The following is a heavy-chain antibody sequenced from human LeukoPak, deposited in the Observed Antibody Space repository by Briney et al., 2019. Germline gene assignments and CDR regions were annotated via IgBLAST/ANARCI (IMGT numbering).Heavy chain of an antibody. D-gene: IGHD2-21*01. Sequence: TSETLFLTCTVSGYSISSGYYWGWIRQPPGKGLEWIGSIYHSGSTYYNPSLKSRVTISVDTSKNQFSLKLSSVTAADTAVYYCARRVGVALDYWGQGTLVTVSS. V-gene: IGHV4-38-2*02. CDR2: IYHSGST. CDR3: ARRVGVALDY. CDR1: GYSISSGYY. J-gene: IGHJ4*02.